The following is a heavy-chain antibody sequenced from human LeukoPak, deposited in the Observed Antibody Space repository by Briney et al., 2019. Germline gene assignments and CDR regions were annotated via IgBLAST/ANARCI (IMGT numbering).Heavy chain of an antibody. V-gene: IGHV3-11*01. J-gene: IGHJ4*02. CDR2: ISSSGNTI. D-gene: IGHD3-22*01. Sequence: GGSLRLSCAASGFTFSDYYMSWFRQAPGKGPEWLSYISSSGNTIYYADSVKGRFTISRDNAKNSVYLQMNSLRAEDTAVYYCARVVVYDSSGYYYWGQGTLVTVSS. CDR3: ARVVVYDSSGYYY. CDR1: GFTFSDYY.